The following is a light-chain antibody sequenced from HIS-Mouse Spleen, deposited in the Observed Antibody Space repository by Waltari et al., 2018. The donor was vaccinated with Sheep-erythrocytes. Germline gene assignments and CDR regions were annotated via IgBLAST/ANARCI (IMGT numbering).Light chain of an antibody. CDR2: LGS. Sequence: DIVMTQSPLSLPVTPGEPASISCRSSQSLRHSNGYTYLDWYLQKPGQSPHLLIYLGSNRASGVPDRFSGSGSGTEFTLRISRVEAEDVGVYYCMQALQTPWTFGQGTKVEFK. V-gene: IGKV2-28*01. J-gene: IGKJ1*01. CDR1: QSLRHSNGYTY. CDR3: MQALQTPWT.